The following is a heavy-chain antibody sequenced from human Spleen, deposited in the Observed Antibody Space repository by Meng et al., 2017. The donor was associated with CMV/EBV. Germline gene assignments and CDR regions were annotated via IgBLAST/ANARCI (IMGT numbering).Heavy chain of an antibody. J-gene: IGHJ4*02. CDR2: INTNTGNP. CDR1: GYTFTKYT. D-gene: IGHD2-2*01. V-gene: IGHV7-4-1*02. Sequence: KASGYTFTKYTINWVRQAPGQGIEWMGWINTNTGNPTYAQDFTGRFVFSLDTSVSTAYLQINNLKAEDTAVYYCARLFCTRTSCPDFWGQGTLVTVSS. CDR3: ARLFCTRTSCPDF.